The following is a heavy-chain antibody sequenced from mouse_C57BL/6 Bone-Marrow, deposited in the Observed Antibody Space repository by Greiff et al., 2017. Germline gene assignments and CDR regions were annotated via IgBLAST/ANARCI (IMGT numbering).Heavy chain of an antibody. D-gene: IGHD1-1*01. Sequence: DVHLVESGGGLVKPGGSLTLSCAASGFTFSSYAMSWVRQTPEKRLEWVATIIDGGSYTYSPDNVKGRFTISRDNAKNNLYLQMRHLKSEDTAMYYCARECSNYWYFDVWGTVTTVTVSS. CDR3: ARECSNYWYFDV. CDR1: GFTFSSYA. V-gene: IGHV5-4*01. J-gene: IGHJ1*03. CDR2: IIDGGSYT.